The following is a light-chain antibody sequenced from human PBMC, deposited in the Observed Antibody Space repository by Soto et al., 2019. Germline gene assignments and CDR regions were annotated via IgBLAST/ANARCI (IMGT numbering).Light chain of an antibody. Sequence: EIVLTQSPVALSLSPGERATLSCRASQSVSSSYLAWYQQKPGQAPRRLIYGASSRATGIPDRFSGSGSGTDFTLTISRLEPEDFAVYYCQQYGSSPPYTFGQGTKLEIK. V-gene: IGKV3-20*01. CDR2: GAS. J-gene: IGKJ2*01. CDR1: QSVSSSY. CDR3: QQYGSSPPYT.